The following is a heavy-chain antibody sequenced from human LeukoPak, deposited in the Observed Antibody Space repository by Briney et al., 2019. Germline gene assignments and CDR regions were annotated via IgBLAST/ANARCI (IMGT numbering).Heavy chain of an antibody. V-gene: IGHV1-69*04. CDR3: ARDPGYCSGGSCYSQYYFDY. Sequence: ASVKVSCKASGGTFSSYAISWVRQAPGQGLEWMGRIIPILGIANYAQKLQGRVTMTTDTSTSTAYMELRSLRSDDTAVYYCARDPGYCSGGSCYSQYYFDYWGQGTLVTVSS. J-gene: IGHJ4*02. CDR2: IIPILGIA. CDR1: GGTFSSYA. D-gene: IGHD2-15*01.